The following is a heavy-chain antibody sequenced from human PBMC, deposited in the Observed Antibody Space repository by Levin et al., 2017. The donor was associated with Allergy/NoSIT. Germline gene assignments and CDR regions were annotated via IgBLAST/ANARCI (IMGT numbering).Heavy chain of an antibody. Sequence: SGGSLRLSCAASGFTFSSYSMNWVRQAPGKGLEWVSYISSSSSTIYYADSVKGRFTISRDNAKNSLYLQMNSLRDEDTAVYYCARDSLNMGATTVGFDYWGQGTLVTVSS. D-gene: IGHD1-26*01. J-gene: IGHJ4*02. CDR2: ISSSSSTI. CDR1: GFTFSSYS. V-gene: IGHV3-48*02. CDR3: ARDSLNMGATTVGFDY.